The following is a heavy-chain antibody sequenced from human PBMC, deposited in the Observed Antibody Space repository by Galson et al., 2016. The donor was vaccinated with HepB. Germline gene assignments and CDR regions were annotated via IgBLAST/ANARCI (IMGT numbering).Heavy chain of an antibody. CDR3: DRDLFRLQGPRGNFDF. CDR1: GYTFTSYG. D-gene: IGHD3-10*01. Sequence: SVKVSCKASGYTFTSYGISWLRQAPGQGLEWMGWTAIYNGNTKYAQKFQGRVTMTTDTYPSTSYMELRCLRSDDTAVYYCDRDLFRLQGPRGNFDFWGQGTLITVAS. CDR2: TAIYNGNT. J-gene: IGHJ4*02. V-gene: IGHV1-18*01.